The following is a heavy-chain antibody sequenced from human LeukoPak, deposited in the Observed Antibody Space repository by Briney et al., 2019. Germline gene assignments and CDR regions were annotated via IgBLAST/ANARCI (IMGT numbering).Heavy chain of an antibody. J-gene: IGHJ5*02. D-gene: IGHD3-10*01. V-gene: IGHV1-2*02. CDR1: GYTFTGYY. CDR3: ARKRYYGSGSYYNGDNWFDP. Sequence: GASVKVSCTASGYTFTGYYMHWVRQAPGQGLEWMGWINPNSGGTNYAQRFQGRVTMTRDTSISTAYMELSRLRSDDTAVYYCARKRYYGSGSYYNGDNWFDPWGQGTLVTVSS. CDR2: INPNSGGT.